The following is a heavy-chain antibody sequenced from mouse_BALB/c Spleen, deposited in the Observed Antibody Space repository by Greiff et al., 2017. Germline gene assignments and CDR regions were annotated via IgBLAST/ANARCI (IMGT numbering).Heavy chain of an antibody. CDR2: IWGGGST. CDR3: ATITTVVGGHYAMDY. CDR1: GFPLSRYS. J-gene: IGHJ4*01. V-gene: IGHV2-6-4*01. D-gene: IGHD1-1*01. Sequence: VQRVESGPGLVAPSQSLSITCTVSGFPLSRYSVHWVRQPPGKGLEWLGMIWGGGSTDYNSALKSRLSISKDNSKSQVFLKMNSLQTDDTAMYYCATITTVVGGHYAMDYWGQGTSVTVSS.